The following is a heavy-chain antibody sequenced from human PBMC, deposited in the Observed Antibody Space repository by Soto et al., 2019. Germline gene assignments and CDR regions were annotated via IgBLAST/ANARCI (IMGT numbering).Heavy chain of an antibody. D-gene: IGHD2-21*02. J-gene: IGHJ6*01. V-gene: IGHV1-18*04. CDR2: ISAYNGNT. CDR3: AIGEVVVVTAIQGYEDYYGMDV. Sequence: ASVKLSCKAPGNTFTSYGISWVLQAPGQGLEWMGWISAYNGNTNYAQKLQGRVTMTTDTSTSTAYMELRSLRSDDTAVYYCAIGEVVVVTAIQGYEDYYGMDVR. CDR1: GNTFTSYG.